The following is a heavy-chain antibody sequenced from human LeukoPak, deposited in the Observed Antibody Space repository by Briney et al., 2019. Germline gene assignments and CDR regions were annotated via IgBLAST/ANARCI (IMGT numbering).Heavy chain of an antibody. CDR2: IQYDGSNK. CDR1: GFTFSSYG. V-gene: IGHV3-30*02. Sequence: HPGGSLRLSCAASGFTFSSYGMHWVRQAPGKGLEWVAFIQYDGSNKYYADSVKGRFTISRDTSKNTLYLQMNSLRAEDTAVYYCAASDDSSGPWGQGTLVTVSS. J-gene: IGHJ5*02. D-gene: IGHD3-22*01. CDR3: AASDDSSGP.